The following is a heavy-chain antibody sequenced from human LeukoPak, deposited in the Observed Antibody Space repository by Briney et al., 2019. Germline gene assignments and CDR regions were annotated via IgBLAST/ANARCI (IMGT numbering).Heavy chain of an antibody. J-gene: IGHJ5*02. D-gene: IGHD1-26*01. CDR1: GFTFDDYA. Sequence: PGGSLRLSCAASGFTFDDYAMHWVLQAPGKGLEWVSGISWNSGSIGYADSVKGRFTISRDNARNSLYLQMNSLRAEDTALYYCAKDSRSGSYYSLGSWGQGTLVTVSS. CDR2: ISWNSGSI. CDR3: AKDSRSGSYYSLGS. V-gene: IGHV3-9*01.